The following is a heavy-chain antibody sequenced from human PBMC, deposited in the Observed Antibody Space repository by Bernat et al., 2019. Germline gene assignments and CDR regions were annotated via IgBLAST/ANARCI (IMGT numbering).Heavy chain of an antibody. CDR1: GFTFSDYY. CDR3: ARGTSTSAPYMDV. J-gene: IGHJ6*03. V-gene: IGHV3-11*05. CDR2: ISSSSSSQ. Sequence: QVQLVESGGGLVKPGGSLRLSCAASGFTFSDYYMSWIRQAPGKGLDWVSYISSSSSSQTYAASVQCRFTISSDNAKNSLYLQMNSLRAEDTAVYYCARGTSTSAPYMDVWGKGTTVTVSS.